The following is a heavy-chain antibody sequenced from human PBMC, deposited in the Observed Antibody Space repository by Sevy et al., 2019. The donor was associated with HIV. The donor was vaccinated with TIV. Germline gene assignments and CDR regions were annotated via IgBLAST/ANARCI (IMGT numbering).Heavy chain of an antibody. D-gene: IGHD5-12*01. CDR3: ARAEVATGGYDY. CDR1: GDSVASSSAA. Sequence: KQSQTLSLTCAISGDSVASSSAAWNWIRQSPSRGLEWLGRTYYRSKWYTDYALSVKSRIIINPDTSKNQFSLQLNSVTPEDMAVYYCARAEVATGGYDYWGQGTLVTVSS. CDR2: TYYRSKWYT. V-gene: IGHV6-1*01. J-gene: IGHJ4*02.